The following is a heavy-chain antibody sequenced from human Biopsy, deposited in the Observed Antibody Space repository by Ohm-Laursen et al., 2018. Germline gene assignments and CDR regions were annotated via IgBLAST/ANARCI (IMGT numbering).Heavy chain of an antibody. V-gene: IGHV4-59*01. CDR3: ARVEAGTYDALDI. CDR1: GGSISNYY. Sequence: TLSLTCTVSGGSISNYYWSWVRQPPGKGLEWNGYIYYSGGTKYNPSLASRVTFSVDMSKSQFSLKLYSVTAADTAVYYCARVEAGTYDALDIWGQGALVAVSA. J-gene: IGHJ3*02. D-gene: IGHD1-26*01. CDR2: IYYSGGT.